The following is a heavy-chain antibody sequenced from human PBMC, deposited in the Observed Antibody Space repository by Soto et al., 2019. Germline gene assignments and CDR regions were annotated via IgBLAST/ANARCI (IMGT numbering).Heavy chain of an antibody. Sequence: SETLSLTCAVSGGSISSGGYSWSWMRQRPGQGLVWIGYIYHSGSTYYNPSLRSRVTISVAKSKNQFSLKLSSVTAADTAVYYCARFRQDCDILGGYSPDASDLWGQGTMVTVS. V-gene: IGHV4-30-2*01. CDR3: ARFRQDCDILGGYSPDASDL. D-gene: IGHD3-9*01. J-gene: IGHJ3*01. CDR2: IYHSGST. CDR1: GGSISSGGYS.